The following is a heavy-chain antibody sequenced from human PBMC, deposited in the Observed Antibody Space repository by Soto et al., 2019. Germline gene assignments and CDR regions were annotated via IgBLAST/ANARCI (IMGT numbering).Heavy chain of an antibody. D-gene: IGHD1-26*01. CDR3: ARAIVGPTTTGWLDP. Sequence: ASVEVSCKASGGTFSRYAISWVLQAPGQGLEWMGGIIPIFGTANYAQKFQGRVTITADESTSTAYMELCSLRFEDTAVYYCARAIVGPTTTGWLDPWGQGTLVTVSS. J-gene: IGHJ5*02. V-gene: IGHV1-69*13. CDR1: GGTFSRYA. CDR2: IIPIFGTA.